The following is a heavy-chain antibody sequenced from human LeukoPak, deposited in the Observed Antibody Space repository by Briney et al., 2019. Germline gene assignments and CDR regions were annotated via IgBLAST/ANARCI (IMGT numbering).Heavy chain of an antibody. CDR1: GFTFSDYY. CDR3: ARTAYHYDSSGYDDAFDI. CDR2: ISSVGGTI. Sequence: PGGSLRLSCAASGFTFSDYYMSWIHQAPGKGLEWVSHISSVGGTIYYADSVKGRFTISRDNAKNSLYLQMNSLRAEDTAVFYCARTAYHYDSSGYDDAFDIWGQGTMVTVSS. D-gene: IGHD3-22*01. J-gene: IGHJ3*02. V-gene: IGHV3-11*01.